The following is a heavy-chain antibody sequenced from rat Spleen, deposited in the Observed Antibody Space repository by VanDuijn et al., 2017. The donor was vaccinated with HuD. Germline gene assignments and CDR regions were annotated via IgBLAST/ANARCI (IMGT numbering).Heavy chain of an antibody. D-gene: IGHD5-1*01. CDR2: ISSGGST. Sequence: QVQLKESGPGLVQPSQTLSLTCTVSGFSLTSNGVSWVRQPPGKGLEWIAAISSGGSTYYNSALKSRLSISRDTSKNHIFLKMNSLQSEDTTTYYCARAPGNGYVMDAWGQGASVTVSS. V-gene: IGHV2S12*01. CDR3: ARAPGNGYVMDA. CDR1: GFSLTSNG. J-gene: IGHJ4*01.